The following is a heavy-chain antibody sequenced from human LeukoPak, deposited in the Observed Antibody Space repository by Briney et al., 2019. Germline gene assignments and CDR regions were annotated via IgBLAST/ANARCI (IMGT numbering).Heavy chain of an antibody. CDR2: INPSGGST. J-gene: IGHJ5*02. V-gene: IGHV1-46*01. Sequence: ASVKVSCKASGYTFTGYYMHWVRQAPGQGLEWMGIINPSGGSTSYAQKFQGRVTMTRDMSTSTVYMELSSLRSEDTAVYYCAAAVVVAVNWFDPWGQGTLVTVSS. CDR3: AAAVVVAVNWFDP. CDR1: GYTFTGYY. D-gene: IGHD2-15*01.